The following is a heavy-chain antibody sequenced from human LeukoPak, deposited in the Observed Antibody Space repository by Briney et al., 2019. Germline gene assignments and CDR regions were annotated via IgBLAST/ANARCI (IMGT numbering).Heavy chain of an antibody. V-gene: IGHV1-18*01. CDR1: GSTFTNYD. Sequence: ASVKVSCKASGSTFTNYDINWVRQAPGQGLEWMGWISGYNGDTTYAQKLQGRVTMTTDTSTRTAYMELRSLRSDDAAVYYCARVDYGGNYLDYWGQGTLVTVSS. J-gene: IGHJ4*02. CDR2: ISGYNGDT. CDR3: ARVDYGGNYLDY. D-gene: IGHD4-23*01.